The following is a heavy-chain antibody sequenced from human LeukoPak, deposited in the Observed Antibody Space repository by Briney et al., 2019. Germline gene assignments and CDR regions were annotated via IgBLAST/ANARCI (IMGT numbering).Heavy chain of an antibody. CDR3: AKWGDYDVLTGYYVPDY. D-gene: IGHD3-9*01. CDR1: GFTFSNYA. CDR2: ILGSGGST. Sequence: GGSLRLSCAASGFTFSNYAMSWVRQAPGKGLEWVSAILGSGGSTYYADSVKGRFTVSRDNSKSTLYLQMNSLRAEDTALYYCAKWGDYDVLTGYYVPDYWGQGTLVTVSS. V-gene: IGHV3-23*01. J-gene: IGHJ4*02.